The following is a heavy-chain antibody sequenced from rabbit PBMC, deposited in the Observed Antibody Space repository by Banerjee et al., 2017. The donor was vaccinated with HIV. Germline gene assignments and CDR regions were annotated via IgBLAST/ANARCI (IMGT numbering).Heavy chain of an antibody. V-gene: IGHV1S40*01. D-gene: IGHD4-1*01. CDR1: GFDFNSYY. CDR3: ARDLAGVIGWNFNL. Sequence: QSVEESGGRLVQPGGSLTLSCKASGFDFNSYYISWVRQAPGKGLEWIACINTNSGNAVYASWAKGRFTIYKTSSTTVTLQMTSLTAADTATYLCARDLAGVIGWNFNLWGPGTLVTVS. CDR2: INTNSGNA. J-gene: IGHJ4*01.